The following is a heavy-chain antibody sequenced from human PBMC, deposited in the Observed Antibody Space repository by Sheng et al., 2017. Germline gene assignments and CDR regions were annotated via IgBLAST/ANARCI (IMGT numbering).Heavy chain of an antibody. CDR3: ARAGGGYSNSWFYDY. J-gene: IGHJ4*02. V-gene: IGHV3-23*01. Sequence: EVQLLESGGGLVQPGGSLRLSCAASGFTFRSYAMSWVRQAPGKGLEWVSGLSGTGGTTYHADSVKGRFTISRDNSKNTLFLQMNSLRADDTAVYFCARAGGGYSNSWFYDYWGQGTLV. CDR2: LSGTGGTT. D-gene: IGHD6-13*01. CDR1: GFTFRSYA.